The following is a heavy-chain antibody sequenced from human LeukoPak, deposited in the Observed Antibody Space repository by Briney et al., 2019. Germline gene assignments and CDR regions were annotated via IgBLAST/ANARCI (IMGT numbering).Heavy chain of an antibody. V-gene: IGHV3-21*01. D-gene: IGHD6-19*01. CDR3: ARDPYSSGWLTRGY. CDR1: GFTFGSYS. CDR2: ISSSSSYI. J-gene: IGHJ4*02. Sequence: PGGSLRLSCAASGFTFGSYSMNWVRQAPGKGLEWVSSISSSSSYIYYADSVKGRFTISRDNAKNSLYLQMNSLRAEDTAVYYCARDPYSSGWLTRGYWGQGTLVTVSS.